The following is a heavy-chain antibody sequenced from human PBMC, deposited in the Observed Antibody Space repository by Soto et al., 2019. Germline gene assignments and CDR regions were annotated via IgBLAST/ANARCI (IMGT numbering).Heavy chain of an antibody. CDR1: GGPISSYY. Sequence: SETLSLTCTVSGGPISSYYWSWIRQSPGKGLEWIGQIFYTGNTDYNPSLKSRVTMSVDIPKKQFSLKLRSVTAADTAMYFCARNNVRGVSNSYNWIDPWGQGALVTVSS. V-gene: IGHV4-59*01. J-gene: IGHJ5*02. CDR3: ARNNVRGVSNSYNWIDP. D-gene: IGHD3-10*01. CDR2: IFYTGNT.